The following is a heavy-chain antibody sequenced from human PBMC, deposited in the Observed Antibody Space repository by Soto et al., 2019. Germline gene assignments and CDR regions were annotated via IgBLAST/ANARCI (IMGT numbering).Heavy chain of an antibody. CDR1: GDSINSTDW. V-gene: IGHV4-4*02. CDR2: IYHGGNI. J-gene: IGHJ4*02. D-gene: IGHD3-16*01. CDR3: ARDHAYSAYWAFDY. Sequence: QVQLQESGPGLVKPSGTLSLTCAVSGDSINSTDWWNWVRQSPGPGLEWIGEIYHGGNIYYNPSLKSRVTIAMDKSKNQCSLNLFYVTAADTAVYYCARDHAYSAYWAFDYWGQGALVTVSS.